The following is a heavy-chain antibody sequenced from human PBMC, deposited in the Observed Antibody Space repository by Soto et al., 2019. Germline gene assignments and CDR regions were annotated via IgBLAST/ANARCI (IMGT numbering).Heavy chain of an antibody. CDR2: IYYSGST. CDR1: GGSISSGDYY. D-gene: IGHD1-7*01. CDR3: ARGGWAGTTDYYYYGMDV. J-gene: IGHJ6*02. Sequence: SETLSLTCTVSGGSISSGDYYWSWIRQSPGMGLEWIGYIYYSGSTSYNPSLKSRVTISVDTSKNQFSLKLSSVTAADTAVYYCARGGWAGTTDYYYYGMDVWGQGTTVTVSS. V-gene: IGHV4-30-4*01.